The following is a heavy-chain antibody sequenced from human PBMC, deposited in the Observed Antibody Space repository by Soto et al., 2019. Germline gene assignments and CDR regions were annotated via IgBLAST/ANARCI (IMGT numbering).Heavy chain of an antibody. CDR2: IYSSGGT. CDR3: AGGPNRCY. J-gene: IGHJ4*02. CDR1: GFTVSNNY. V-gene: IGHV3-66*01. Sequence: ESGGDLVQPGGSLRLSCAASGFTVSNNYMSWVRQAPGKGLEWVSLIYSSGGTYYADSVKGRFTISRDNSRNTLYLQMNGLRVEDTAVYYCAGGPNRCYWGQGTLVTVSP. D-gene: IGHD4-17*01.